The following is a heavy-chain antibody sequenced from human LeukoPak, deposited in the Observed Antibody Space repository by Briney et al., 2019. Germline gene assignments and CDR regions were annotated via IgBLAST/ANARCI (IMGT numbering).Heavy chain of an antibody. J-gene: IGHJ5*02. CDR2: IHHTGST. CDR1: GYSISSGYY. V-gene: IGHV4-38-2*01. D-gene: IGHD6-25*01. CDR3: ARVLPGAANWFDP. Sequence: PSETLSLTCAVSGYSISSGYYWGWIRQPPGKGLEWIGNIHHTGSTYHSPSLKSRVTISVDTSKNQFFLKLISVTAADTAVYYCARVLPGAANWFDPWGQGTLVAVSS.